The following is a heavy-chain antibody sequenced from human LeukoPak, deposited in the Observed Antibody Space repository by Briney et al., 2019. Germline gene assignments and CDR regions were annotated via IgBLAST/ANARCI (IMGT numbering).Heavy chain of an antibody. Sequence: SETLSLTCTVSGGSISSSSYYWGWIRQPPGKGLEWIGSIYHSGSTNYNPSLKSRVTISVDKSNNHFSLKLSSVTAADTAVYYCARRLAAAGTWVPGMDVWGQGTTVTVSS. J-gene: IGHJ6*02. CDR1: GGSISSSSYY. CDR2: IYHSGST. V-gene: IGHV4-39*07. D-gene: IGHD6-13*01. CDR3: ARRLAAAGTWVPGMDV.